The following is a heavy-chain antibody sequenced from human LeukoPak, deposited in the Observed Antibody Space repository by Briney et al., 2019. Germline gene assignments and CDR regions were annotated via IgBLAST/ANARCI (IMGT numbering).Heavy chain of an antibody. Sequence: SVKISCKASGGTFSSYAISWVRQAPGRGLEWMGRIIPILGIANYAQKFQGRVTITADKSTSTAYMELSSLRSEDTAVYYCGIAAAGDAFDIWGQGTMVTVSS. J-gene: IGHJ3*02. CDR1: GGTFSSYA. CDR2: IIPILGIA. CDR3: GIAAAGDAFDI. D-gene: IGHD6-13*01. V-gene: IGHV1-69*04.